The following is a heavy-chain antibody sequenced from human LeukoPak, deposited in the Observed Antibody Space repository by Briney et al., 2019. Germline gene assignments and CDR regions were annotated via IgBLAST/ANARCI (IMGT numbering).Heavy chain of an antibody. V-gene: IGHV3-7*04. CDR3: ARDGRPLDY. CDR2: IKQDGSEK. Sequence: GGSLRLSCAASGFTFSSYWMSWVRQAPGTGLEWVANIKQDGSEKYYVDSVKGRFTTSRDNAKNSLYLQMNSLRVEDTAVYYCARDGRPLDYWGQGTLVTVSS. CDR1: GFTFSSYW. J-gene: IGHJ4*02.